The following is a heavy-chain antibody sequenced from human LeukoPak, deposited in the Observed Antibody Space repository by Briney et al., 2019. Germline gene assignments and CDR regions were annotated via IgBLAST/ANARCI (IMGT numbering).Heavy chain of an antibody. D-gene: IGHD3-9*01. V-gene: IGHV4-30-4*01. CDR1: GGSISSGDYY. CDR3: ARGFNYDILTGYYPGNWFDP. CDR2: IYYSGST. J-gene: IGHJ5*02. Sequence: SQTLSLTCTVSGGSISSGDYYWSWIRQPPGKGLEWIGYIYYSGSTYYNPSLKSRVTISVDTSKNQFSLKLSSVTAADTAVYYCARGFNYDILTGYYPGNWFDPWGQGTLVTVSS.